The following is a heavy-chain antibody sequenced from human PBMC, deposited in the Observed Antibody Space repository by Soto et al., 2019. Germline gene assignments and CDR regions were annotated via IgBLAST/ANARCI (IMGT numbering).Heavy chain of an antibody. CDR2: IIPLLSTS. D-gene: IGHD5-12*01. V-gene: IGHV1-69*08. CDR1: GGPFSNDI. CDR3: ARDSPRGSTFSGYDAIDS. Sequence: QVQLEQSGAEVKKPGSSVRVSCKASGGPFSNDIITWVRQAPGQGLEWMGRIIPLLSTSTYAQNFQGRLTIPAARXTXTXXMDLKTLTSAAPAVYYCARDSPRGSTFSGYDAIDSWGQGTRITVSS. J-gene: IGHJ4*02.